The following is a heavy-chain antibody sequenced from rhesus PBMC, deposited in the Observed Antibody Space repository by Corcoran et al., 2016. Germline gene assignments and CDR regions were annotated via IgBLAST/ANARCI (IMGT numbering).Heavy chain of an antibody. CDR2: IYGSGGSN. D-gene: IGHD3-28*01. Sequence: QVQLQESGPGLVKPSETLSLTCAVSGYSISSNYWNWIRQPPGKGLEGIGSIYGSGGSNNLNPSLKSQVTLSVDTSKNQFSLKLSSVTAADTAVYYCARDGGSGYYTGGFIDYWGQGVLVTVSS. CDR3: ARDGGSGYYTGGFIDY. CDR1: GYSISSNY. V-gene: IGHV4S14*01. J-gene: IGHJ4*01.